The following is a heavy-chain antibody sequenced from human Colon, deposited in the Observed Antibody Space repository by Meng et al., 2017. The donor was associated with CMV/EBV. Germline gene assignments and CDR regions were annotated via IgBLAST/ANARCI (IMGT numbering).Heavy chain of an antibody. V-gene: IGHV3-74*01. J-gene: IGHJ3*01. CDR2: LNNDGTNT. Sequence: GESLKISCAASEFTVSGNYMSWVRQAPGKGLEWVSRLNNDGTNTAYADSVRGRFTISRDNAKNTLYLQMNSLRAEDTAVYYCARPSIGVFSLAFDFWGQGALVTVSS. CDR1: EFTVSGNY. CDR3: ARPSIGVFSLAFDF. D-gene: IGHD3-3*01.